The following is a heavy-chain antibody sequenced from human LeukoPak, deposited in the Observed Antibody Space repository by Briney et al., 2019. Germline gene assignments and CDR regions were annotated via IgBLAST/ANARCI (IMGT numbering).Heavy chain of an antibody. V-gene: IGHV5-51*01. J-gene: IGHJ6*02. CDR1: GYSFTSYW. CDR3: ARDYYDSSGYYPGIYYYYGMDV. Sequence: GESLKISCKGSGYSFTSYWIGWVRQMPGKGLEWVGIIYPGDPDTRYSPSFQGQVTISADKSISTAYLQWSSLKASDTAMYYCARDYYDSSGYYPGIYYYYGMDVWGQGTTVTVSS. D-gene: IGHD3-22*01. CDR2: IYPGDPDT.